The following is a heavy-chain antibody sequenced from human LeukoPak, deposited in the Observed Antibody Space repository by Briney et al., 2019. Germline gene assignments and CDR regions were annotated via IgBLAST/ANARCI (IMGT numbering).Heavy chain of an antibody. V-gene: IGHV1-69*01. CDR1: GGTFSSYA. J-gene: IGHJ4*02. CDR2: IIPIFGTA. D-gene: IGHD2-15*01. CDR3: ASPPSHCSGGSCYPATGVTYFDY. Sequence: GASVKVSCTASGGTFSSYAISWVRQAPGQGLEWMGGIIPIFGTANYAQKFQGRVTITADEATSTAYMELSSLRSEDTAVYSCASPPSHCSGGSCYPATGVTYFDYWGQGTLVTVSS.